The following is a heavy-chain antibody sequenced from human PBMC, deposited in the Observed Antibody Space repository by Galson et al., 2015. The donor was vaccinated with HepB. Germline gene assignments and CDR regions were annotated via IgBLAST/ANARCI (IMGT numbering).Heavy chain of an antibody. CDR2: ISYRGST. J-gene: IGHJ4*02. CDR1: GASITTSPFS. Sequence: SETLSLTCTVSGASITTSPFSWGWLRQPPGKGLEWIGSISYRGSTYHNPSLQSRVTVSRDPSKNQFSLRLSSVTAADTALFYCARAVTIFGESTFDYWGQGALVTVSS. CDR3: ARAVTIFGESTFDY. D-gene: IGHD3-3*01. V-gene: IGHV4-39*07.